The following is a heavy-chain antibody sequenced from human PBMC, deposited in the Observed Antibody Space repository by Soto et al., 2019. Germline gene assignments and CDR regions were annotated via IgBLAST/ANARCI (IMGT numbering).Heavy chain of an antibody. CDR3: AREISGCLDY. CDR2: IFYSGRT. V-gene: IGHV4-61*01. Sequence: QVQLQESGPGLVKPSETLSLTCTVSGGSVSSGSYYWSWIRQPPGKGLEWIGDIFYSGRTNYHPALKSRVNISVETSKNPFSLKVESGAAAGTAVYYFAREISGCLDYWGQGTLGTGFS. J-gene: IGHJ4*02. D-gene: IGHD3-22*01. CDR1: GGSVSSGSYY.